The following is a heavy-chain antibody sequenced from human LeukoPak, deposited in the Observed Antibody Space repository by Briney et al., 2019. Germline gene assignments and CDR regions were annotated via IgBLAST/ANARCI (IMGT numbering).Heavy chain of an antibody. CDR1: GGSFSGYY. D-gene: IGHD4-23*01. Sequence: SETLSLTCAVYGGSFSGYYWSWIRQPPGKGLVWIGEINHSGSTNYNPSLKSRVTISVDTSKNQFSLKLSSVTAADTAVYYCARRPIRGYYFDYWGQGTLVTVSS. CDR2: INHSGST. V-gene: IGHV4-34*01. CDR3: ARRPIRGYYFDY. J-gene: IGHJ4*02.